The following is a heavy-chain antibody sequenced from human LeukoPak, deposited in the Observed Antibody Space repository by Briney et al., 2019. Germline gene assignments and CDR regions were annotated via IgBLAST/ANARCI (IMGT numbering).Heavy chain of an antibody. CDR2: ISGGSGTI. J-gene: IGHJ4*02. CDR1: GFTFSNYA. D-gene: IGHD3-22*01. CDR3: AKDLSDYYDSSGYDC. V-gene: IGHV3-23*01. Sequence: GGSLRLSCAASGFTFSNYAMNWVRQAPGKGLEWVSLISGGSGTIYYADSVKGRFTISRDNSKNTLYLQMSSLRAEDTAVYYCAKDLSDYYDSSGYDCWGQGTLVTVSS.